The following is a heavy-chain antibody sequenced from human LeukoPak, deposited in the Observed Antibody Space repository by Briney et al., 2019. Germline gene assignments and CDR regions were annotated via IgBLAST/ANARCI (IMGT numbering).Heavy chain of an antibody. V-gene: IGHV4-59*08. CDR2: IYYSGST. CDR1: GGSISSYY. D-gene: IGHD2-15*01. Sequence: SETLSLTCTVSGGSISSYYWSWIRQPPGKGLEWIGYIYYSGSTNYNPSLKSRVTISVDTSKNQFSLKQSSVTAADTAVYYCARMGYCSGGSCYGDYYGMDVWGQGTTVTVSS. J-gene: IGHJ6*02. CDR3: ARMGYCSGGSCYGDYYGMDV.